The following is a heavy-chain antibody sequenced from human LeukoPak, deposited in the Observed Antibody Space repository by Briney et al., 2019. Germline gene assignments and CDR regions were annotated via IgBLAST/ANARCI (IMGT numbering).Heavy chain of an antibody. CDR2: ISSSSSYI. Sequence: GGSLRLSCAASGFTFSSYSMNWVRQAPGKGLEWVSSISSSSSYIYYADSVKGRFTISRDNAKNSLYLQMNSLRAEDTAVYYCARDPSSGYYYVAGNYFVYWGQGTLVTVSS. V-gene: IGHV3-21*01. D-gene: IGHD3-22*01. J-gene: IGHJ4*02. CDR3: ARDPSSGYYYVAGNYFVY. CDR1: GFTFSSYS.